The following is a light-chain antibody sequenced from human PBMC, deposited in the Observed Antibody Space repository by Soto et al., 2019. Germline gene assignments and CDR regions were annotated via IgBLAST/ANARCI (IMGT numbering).Light chain of an antibody. CDR2: DVG. J-gene: IGLJ2*01. CDR1: SSDVGGYNY. CDR3: SSYGGRNNLV. V-gene: IGLV2-8*01. Sequence: QSVLTQPPSASGSPGQSVTISCTGTSSDVGGYNYVSWYQQHPGKAPKLMIYDVGKRPSGVPDRFSGSKSGNTASLTVSGLQAEDEADYYCSSYGGRNNLVFGGGTKLTVL.